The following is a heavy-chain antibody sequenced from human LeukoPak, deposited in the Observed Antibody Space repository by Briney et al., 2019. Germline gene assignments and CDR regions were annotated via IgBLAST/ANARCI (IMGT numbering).Heavy chain of an antibody. CDR1: GGSISSGDYY. Sequence: SETLSLTCAVYGGSISSGDYYWSWIRQPPGKGLEWIGYIYYSGSTYYNPSLKSRVTISVDTSKNQFSLKLSSVTAADTAVYYCARLPQPEGYYYGMDVWGQGTTVTVSS. J-gene: IGHJ6*02. CDR3: ARLPQPEGYYYGMDV. V-gene: IGHV4-30-4*01. CDR2: IYYSGST. D-gene: IGHD2-2*01.